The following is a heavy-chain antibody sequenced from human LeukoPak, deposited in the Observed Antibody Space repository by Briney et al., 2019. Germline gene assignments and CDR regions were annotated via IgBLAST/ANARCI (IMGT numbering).Heavy chain of an antibody. CDR3: ATDWGASGWYYFDY. J-gene: IGHJ4*02. CDR1: GYTLTELS. CDR2: FDPEDGET. D-gene: IGHD6-19*01. V-gene: IGHV1-24*01. Sequence: ASVKVSCKVSGYTLTELSMHWVRQAPGKGLEWMGGFDPEDGETIYAQKFQGRVTMTEDTSTDTAYMELSSLRSEDTAVYYCATDWGASGWYYFDYWGQGTLVTVSS.